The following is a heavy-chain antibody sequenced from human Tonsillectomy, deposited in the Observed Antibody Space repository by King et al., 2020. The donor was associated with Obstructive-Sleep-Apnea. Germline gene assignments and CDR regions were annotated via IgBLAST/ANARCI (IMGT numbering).Heavy chain of an antibody. CDR1: GFTFSSYW. CDR3: ARDRDCRSTSCFFGMDV. D-gene: IGHD2-2*01. V-gene: IGHV3-74*01. Sequence: EVQLVESGGGLVQPGGSLGLSCAASGFTFSSYWMHWVRQAPGKGLVWVSRINSDGSTTTYADSVKGRFTISRDNAKNTLHLQMSSLGAEDTAVYFCARDRDCRSTSCFFGMDVWGQGTTVTVSS. J-gene: IGHJ6*02. CDR2: INSDGSTT.